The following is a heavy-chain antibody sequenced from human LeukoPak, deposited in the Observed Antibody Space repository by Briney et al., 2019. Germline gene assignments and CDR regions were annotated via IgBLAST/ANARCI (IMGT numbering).Heavy chain of an antibody. V-gene: IGHV4-4*07. CDR1: GGSISSYY. Sequence: SETLSLXCTVSGGSISSYYWSWIRQPAGKGLEWIGRIYTSGSTNYNPSLKSRVTMSVDTSKNQFSLKLSSVTAADTAVYYCAREVVVPAASLYNWFDPWGQGTLVTVSS. CDR3: AREVVVPAASLYNWFDP. J-gene: IGHJ5*02. D-gene: IGHD2-2*01. CDR2: IYTSGST.